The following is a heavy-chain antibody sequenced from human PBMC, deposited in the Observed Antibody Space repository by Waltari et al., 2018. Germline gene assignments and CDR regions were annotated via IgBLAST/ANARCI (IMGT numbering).Heavy chain of an antibody. CDR1: GGPISRTSYY. J-gene: IGHJ4*02. CDR3: ARPGRVGGGSLMGLDY. V-gene: IGHV4-39*01. CDR2: FIYNGNS. D-gene: IGHD2-15*01. Sequence: QLQLQESGPGMVKPSETLSLICPISGGPISRTSYYWGWVRQPPGKGLEWNGSFIYNGNSYYNPSLKSRISFFVDTSKNQFLLQLRSVTAADTAMYYCARPGRVGGGSLMGLDYWGQGTLVTVSS.